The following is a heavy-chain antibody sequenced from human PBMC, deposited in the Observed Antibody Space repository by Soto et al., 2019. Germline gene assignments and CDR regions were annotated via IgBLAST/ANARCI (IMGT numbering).Heavy chain of an antibody. V-gene: IGHV3-23*01. D-gene: IGHD5-18*01. CDR3: AKDRRAMGH. Sequence: GGSLRLSCAASGFTFSGYGMSWVRQAPGKGLEWVAAISGSGGLYYADSVKGRFTISRDNSKNTLYLQMNSLRAEDTAVYYCAKDRRAMGHWGQGTLVTVSS. J-gene: IGHJ4*02. CDR2: ISGSGGL. CDR1: GFTFSGYG.